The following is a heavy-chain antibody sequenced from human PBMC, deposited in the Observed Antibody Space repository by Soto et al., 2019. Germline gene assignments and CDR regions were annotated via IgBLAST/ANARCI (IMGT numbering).Heavy chain of an antibody. CDR1: GFPFSDYY. V-gene: IGHV3-11*06. J-gene: IGHJ4*02. CDR3: ARAYYDSRGYYQFDF. D-gene: IGHD3-22*01. CDR2: VSSSSSYT. Sequence: GGSLSLSCAASGFPFSDYYMHWIRQAPGKGLEWVSYVSSSSSYTNYADSVKGRFTISRDNAKNSLYLQLNSLRAEDTAVYYCARAYYDSRGYYQFDFWGQGTLVTVSS.